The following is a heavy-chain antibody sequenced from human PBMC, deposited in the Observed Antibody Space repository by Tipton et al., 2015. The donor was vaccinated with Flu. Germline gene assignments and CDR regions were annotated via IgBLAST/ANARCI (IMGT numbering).Heavy chain of an antibody. V-gene: IGHV3-7*01. Sequence: SLRLSCVASGFTFSRYWMSWVRQAPGKGLEWVANIKEDGNEKHYVDSVKGRFTISRDNAKNSLYLQMNNLRADDTAVYYCARGKGSSGWYYGFDIWGQGTMVTVSS. CDR3: ARGKGSSGWYYGFDI. CDR2: IKEDGNEK. D-gene: IGHD6-19*01. CDR1: GFTFSRYW. J-gene: IGHJ3*02.